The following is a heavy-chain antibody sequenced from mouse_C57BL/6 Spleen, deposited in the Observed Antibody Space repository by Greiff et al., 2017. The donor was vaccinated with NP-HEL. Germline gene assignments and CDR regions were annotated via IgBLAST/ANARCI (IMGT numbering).Heavy chain of an antibody. D-gene: IGHD1-1*01. CDR2: IDPENGDT. J-gene: IGHJ2*01. CDR1: GFNIKDDY. Sequence: DVKLQESGAELVRPGASVKLSCTASGFNIKDDYMHWVKQRPEQGLEWIGWIDPENGDTEYASKFQGKATITADTSSNTAYLQLSSLTSEDTAVYYCTTGSNFPFDYWGQGTTLTVAS. V-gene: IGHV14-4*01. CDR3: TTGSNFPFDY.